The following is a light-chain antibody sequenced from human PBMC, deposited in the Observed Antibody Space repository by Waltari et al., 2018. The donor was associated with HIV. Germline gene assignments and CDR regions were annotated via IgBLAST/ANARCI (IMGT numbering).Light chain of an antibody. CDR3: QVWHYTVV. CDR1: NIGTTD. CDR2: NDI. J-gene: IGLJ2*01. V-gene: IGLV3-9*01. Sequence: SYALPQPFSVSVALGQTARITCGGSNIGTTDVHWYQQKPGQAPLLLIFNDIHRPSGVPERFSASKSRNMATLTIIGAQAGDEAAYYCQVWHYTVVFGGGTKVTVL.